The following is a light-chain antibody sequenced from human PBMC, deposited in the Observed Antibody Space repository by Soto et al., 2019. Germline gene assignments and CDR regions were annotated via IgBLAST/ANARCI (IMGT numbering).Light chain of an antibody. CDR3: SSYTTSNTRQIV. J-gene: IGLJ1*01. V-gene: IGLV2-14*03. CDR2: DVS. CDR1: SSDVGGYNY. Sequence: QSALTQPASVSGSPGQSINISCTGTSSDVGGYNYVSWYQHHPGKAPKLIIYDVSNRPSGVSNPCSGSKSGNTASLTISGLQPEDEADYYCSSYTTSNTRQIVFGTGTKVTVL.